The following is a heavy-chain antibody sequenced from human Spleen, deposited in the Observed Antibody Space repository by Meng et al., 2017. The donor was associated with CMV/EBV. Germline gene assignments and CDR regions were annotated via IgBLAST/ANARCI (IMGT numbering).Heavy chain of an antibody. D-gene: IGHD6-13*01. V-gene: IGHV3-23*01. CDR1: GFTFSKHA. J-gene: IGHJ4*02. CDR2: ISGGGGTT. Sequence: GESLKISCAASGFTFSKHAMYWVRQAPGKGLEWVSVISGGGGTTYYADSVKGRFTISRDNIKHTLDLQMNSLRAEDTAIYYCAKGGPILKAGSDYWGQGTLVTSPQ. CDR3: AKGGPILKAGSDY.